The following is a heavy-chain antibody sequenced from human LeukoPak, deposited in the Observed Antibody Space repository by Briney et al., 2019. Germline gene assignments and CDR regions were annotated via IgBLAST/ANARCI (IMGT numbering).Heavy chain of an antibody. Sequence: PSETLSLTCTVSGGSVSSTTYYWSWIRQPPGKGLEWIGSVYNSGSTYYNPSLKSRVTISADTPNNQFSLKLSSVTAADTAVYYCARTYYYDSRFDPWGQGALVTVSA. CDR1: GGSVSSTTYY. V-gene: IGHV4-39*01. CDR3: ARTYYYDSRFDP. D-gene: IGHD3-22*01. J-gene: IGHJ5*02. CDR2: VYNSGST.